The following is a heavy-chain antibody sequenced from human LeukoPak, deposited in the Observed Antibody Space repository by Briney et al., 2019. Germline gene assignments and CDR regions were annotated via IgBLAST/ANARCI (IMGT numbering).Heavy chain of an antibody. J-gene: IGHJ4*02. CDR1: GFTFSSYA. CDR2: ISGSGGST. Sequence: SGGSLRLSCAASGFTFSSYAMSCVRQAPGEGLEWVSAISGSGGSTYYADSVKGRFTISRDNYKNTLYLQMNSLRAEDTAVYYCAIGMSGIAAAIDYWGQGTLVTVSS. D-gene: IGHD6-13*01. V-gene: IGHV3-23*01. CDR3: AIGMSGIAAAIDY.